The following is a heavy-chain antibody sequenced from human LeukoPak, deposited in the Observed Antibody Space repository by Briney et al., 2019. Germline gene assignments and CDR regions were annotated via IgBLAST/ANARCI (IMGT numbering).Heavy chain of an antibody. D-gene: IGHD3-9*01. CDR3: ARDPDYDILTGYYEADAFDI. V-gene: IGHV3-21*01. CDR1: GFTFGSYS. Sequence: PGGSLRLSCAASGFTFGSYSMNWVRQAPGKGLEWVSSISSSSSYIYYADSVKGRFTISRDNAKNSLYLQMNSLRAEDTAVYYCARDPDYDILTGYYEADAFDIWGQGTMVTVSS. J-gene: IGHJ3*02. CDR2: ISSSSSYI.